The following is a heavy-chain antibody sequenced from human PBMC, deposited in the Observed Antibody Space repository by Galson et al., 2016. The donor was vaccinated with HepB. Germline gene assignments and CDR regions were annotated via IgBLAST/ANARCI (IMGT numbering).Heavy chain of an antibody. D-gene: IGHD5-18*01. V-gene: IGHV3-30*03. J-gene: IGHJ4*02. CDR1: GFTFSTYG. Sequence: SLRLSCAASGFTFSTYGMHWVRQAPGKGLEWVAVMSYAGDTKYHADSVQGRFTISRDNSKNTLYLQMHRLRFEDTAVYYCASDPRQWQRGYNYGFEYWGQGTLVSVSS. CDR3: ASDPRQWQRGYNYGFEY. CDR2: MSYAGDTK.